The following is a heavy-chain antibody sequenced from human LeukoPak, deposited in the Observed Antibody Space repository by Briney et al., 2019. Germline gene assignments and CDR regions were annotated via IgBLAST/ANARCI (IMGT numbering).Heavy chain of an antibody. Sequence: GGSLRLSCAASGFTFSSYEMNWARQAPGKGLEWVSYISSSGSTIYYADSVKGRFTISRDNAKNSLYLQMNSLRAEDTAVYYCARKAGYKGLPDYWGQGTLVTVSS. D-gene: IGHD1-14*01. CDR1: GFTFSSYE. CDR2: ISSSGSTI. V-gene: IGHV3-48*03. CDR3: ARKAGYKGLPDY. J-gene: IGHJ4*02.